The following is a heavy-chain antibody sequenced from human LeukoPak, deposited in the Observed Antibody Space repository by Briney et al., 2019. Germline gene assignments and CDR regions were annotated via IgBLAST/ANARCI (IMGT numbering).Heavy chain of an antibody. V-gene: IGHV1-8*01. CDR1: GYTFTSYD. J-gene: IGHJ6*02. Sequence: SVKVSCKASGYTFTSYDINWVRQATGQGLEWMGWMNPNSGNTGYAQKFQGRVTMTRNTSISTAYMELSSLRSEDTAVYYCARDKDDRYCSSTSCLYYYYGMDVWGQGTTVTVSS. D-gene: IGHD2-2*01. CDR3: ARDKDDRYCSSTSCLYYYYGMDV. CDR2: MNPNSGNT.